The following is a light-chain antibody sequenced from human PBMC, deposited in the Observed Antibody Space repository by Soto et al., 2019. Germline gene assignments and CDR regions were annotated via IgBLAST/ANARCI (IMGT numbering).Light chain of an antibody. J-gene: IGLJ2*01. CDR2: DVS. Sequence: QSALTQPASVSGSPGQWITISCTGTSSDVGGYNYVSWYQQHPGKAPKLMIYDVSNRPSGVSNRFSGSKSGTTASLTISGLQAEDEADYYCSSYTSSSTLVFGGGTKLTVL. V-gene: IGLV2-14*01. CDR3: SSYTSSSTLV. CDR1: SSDVGGYNY.